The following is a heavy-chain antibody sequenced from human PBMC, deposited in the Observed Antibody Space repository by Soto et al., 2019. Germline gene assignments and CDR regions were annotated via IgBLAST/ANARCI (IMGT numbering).Heavy chain of an antibody. CDR3: AKDKVCSGGSCYYDY. D-gene: IGHD2-15*01. Sequence: EVQLLEAGGDLIQPGGSLRLSCAASGFTFSSYTMPWVRQAPGKGLGWVSVFNGGGGSTYYADSVKGRFTISRDNSKDTLYLQMNSLRAEDTAVYYCAKDKVCSGGSCYYDYWGQGTLVTVSS. CDR1: GFTFSSYT. V-gene: IGHV3-23*01. CDR2: FNGGGGST. J-gene: IGHJ4*02.